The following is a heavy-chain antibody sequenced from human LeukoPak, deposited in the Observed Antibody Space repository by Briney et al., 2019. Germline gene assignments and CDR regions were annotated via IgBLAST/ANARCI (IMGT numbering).Heavy chain of an antibody. V-gene: IGHV4-38-2*01. CDR1: GYSISSVYY. Sequence: SETLSLTCAVSGYSISSVYYWGWIRQPPGKGLEWIGSVYHTGSSYYIPSLKSRVTISVDTSKNQFSLEVSSVTAADTAVYYCARGISTTGHDYWGPGTLVAVSS. CDR3: ARGISTTGHDY. J-gene: IGHJ4*02. CDR2: VYHTGSS. D-gene: IGHD4-11*01.